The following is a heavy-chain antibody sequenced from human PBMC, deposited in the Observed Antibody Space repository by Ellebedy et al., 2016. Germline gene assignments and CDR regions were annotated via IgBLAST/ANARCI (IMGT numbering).Heavy chain of an antibody. CDR1: GFTFSSYA. Sequence: GGSLRLSXPASGFTFSSYAMTWVRQSPGKGLVWVSRINSDGSDTTYADSVKGRFTISRDNAKNTLYLQMDSLRAEDTAVYYCSSFITFGGVIVPYWGQGTLVTVSS. CDR2: INSDGSDT. J-gene: IGHJ4*02. CDR3: SSFITFGGVIVPY. D-gene: IGHD3-16*02. V-gene: IGHV3-74*01.